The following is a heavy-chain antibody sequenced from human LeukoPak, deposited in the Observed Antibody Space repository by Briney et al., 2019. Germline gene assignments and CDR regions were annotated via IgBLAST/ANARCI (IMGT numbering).Heavy chain of an antibody. CDR2: IDPSESYT. J-gene: IGHJ5*02. V-gene: IGHV5-10-1*01. D-gene: IGHD6-13*01. Sequence: GESLKISCKGSGYSFTSYRITWVRQMPGKGLEWMGRIDPSESYTNYSPYFQGHVTISADKSISTAYLQWSSLKASDTAMYYCARHHSSNWRGFDPWGQGTLVTVSS. CDR1: GYSFTSYR. CDR3: ARHHSSNWRGFDP.